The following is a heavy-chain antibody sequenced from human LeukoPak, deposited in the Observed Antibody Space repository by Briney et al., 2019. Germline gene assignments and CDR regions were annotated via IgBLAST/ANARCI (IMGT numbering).Heavy chain of an antibody. CDR1: VGSFSGYS. CDR3: AREKVVTSGEQDIVVVLAAL. Sequence: SETLSLTCAVYVGSFSGYSWSWIRQSPEKGLEWIGEINDSGATNYNPSLKGRVTMSVDTSKNQFSLKLSSVTAADTAVYFCAREKVVTSGEQDIVVVLAALWGQGTLVTVSS. V-gene: IGHV4-34*01. CDR2: INDSGAT. D-gene: IGHD2-15*01. J-gene: IGHJ4*02.